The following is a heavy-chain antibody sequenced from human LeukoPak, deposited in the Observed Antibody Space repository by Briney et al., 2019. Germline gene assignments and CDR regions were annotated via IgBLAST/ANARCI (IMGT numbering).Heavy chain of an antibody. Sequence: SETLSLTCTVSGGSISSSSYYWGWIRQPPGKGLEWIGSIYYRGSTYYNPSLKSRVTISVDTSKNQFSLKLSSVTAADTAVYYCASSTSARYFDLWGRGTLVTVSS. CDR1: GGSISSSSYY. V-gene: IGHV4-39*07. CDR3: ASSTSARYFDL. CDR2: IYYRGST. J-gene: IGHJ2*01. D-gene: IGHD2-2*01.